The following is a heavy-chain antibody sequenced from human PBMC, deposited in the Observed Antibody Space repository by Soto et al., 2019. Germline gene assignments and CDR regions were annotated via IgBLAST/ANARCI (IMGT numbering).Heavy chain of an antibody. CDR1: GYIFTTYG. J-gene: IGHJ4*02. Sequence: GASVKVSCKASGYIFTTYGITWVRQAPGQGLEWMGWISANNGNTNYAQKLQGRVTMTTDTSTSTAYMELRSLRSDDTAVYYCARSQPYYDSSGYSYWGQGTLVTVSS. V-gene: IGHV1-18*01. D-gene: IGHD3-22*01. CDR2: ISANNGNT. CDR3: ARSQPYYDSSGYSY.